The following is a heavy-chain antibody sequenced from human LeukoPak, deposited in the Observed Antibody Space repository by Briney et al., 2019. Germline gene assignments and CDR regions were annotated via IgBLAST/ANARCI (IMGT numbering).Heavy chain of an antibody. Sequence: SETLSLTCTVYDDSYRNYYWTWIRQPPGKGLEWIGEINHFGRTNYSPSLKSRLTMSVGASRNQFSLTLTSVTAADTAAYYCARGVQRAALVPPYYFDFWGQGTLVTVSS. CDR1: DDSYRNYY. V-gene: IGHV4-34*01. J-gene: IGHJ4*02. D-gene: IGHD5-18*01. CDR2: INHFGRT. CDR3: ARGVQRAALVPPYYFDF.